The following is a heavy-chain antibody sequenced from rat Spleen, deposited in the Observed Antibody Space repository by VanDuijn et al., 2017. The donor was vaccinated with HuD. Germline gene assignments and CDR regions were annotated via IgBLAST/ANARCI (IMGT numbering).Heavy chain of an antibody. CDR3: ARAIYGGHDY. J-gene: IGHJ2*01. D-gene: IGHD1-11*01. Sequence: EVQLVESGGGLVQPGRSLKLSCVASGFTFSDYGMNWIRQAPGKGLEWILYISGSSGTIYYADTVKDRFIISRDNAKNTLYLQLSSLRPEDTAIYYCARAIYGGHDYWGQGVMVTVSS. CDR2: ISGSSGTI. CDR1: GFTFSDYG. V-gene: IGHV5-34*01.